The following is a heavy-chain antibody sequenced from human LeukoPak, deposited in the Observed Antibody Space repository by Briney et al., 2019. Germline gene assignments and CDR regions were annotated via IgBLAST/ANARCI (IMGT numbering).Heavy chain of an antibody. J-gene: IGHJ4*02. CDR3: ARGGSAAKYYFDS. V-gene: IGHV4-59*11. CDR2: IFYSGTT. Sequence: SETLSLTCTVSNDYISPLYWGWLRQPPRKGLELIGYIFYSGTTNFNPSLKSRVTLSVDTSKNQFSLRLNSVTAADTAVYYCARGGSAAKYYFDSWGQGTLVTVSS. CDR1: NDYISPLY. D-gene: IGHD6-13*01.